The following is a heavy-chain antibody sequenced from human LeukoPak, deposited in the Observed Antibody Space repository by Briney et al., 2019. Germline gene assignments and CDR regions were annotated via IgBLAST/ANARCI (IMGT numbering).Heavy chain of an antibody. D-gene: IGHD6-19*01. CDR1: GFTFSIYE. CDR2: SSSGSTI. CDR3: AREDSSGLDY. Sequence: GGSLRLSCAASGFTFSIYEMNWVRQAPGKGLEWVSSSSGSTIYYADSVKGRFTISRDNAKNSLYLQMNSLRAEDTATYYCAREDSSGLDYWGQGTLVTVSS. J-gene: IGHJ4*02. V-gene: IGHV3-48*03.